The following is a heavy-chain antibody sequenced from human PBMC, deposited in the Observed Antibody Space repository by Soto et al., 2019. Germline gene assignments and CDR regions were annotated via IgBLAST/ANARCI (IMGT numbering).Heavy chain of an antibody. J-gene: IGHJ4*02. D-gene: IGHD2-15*01. CDR2: INPYNGNT. CDR1: GYSLTSHG. V-gene: IGHV1-18*01. CDR3: ARLRGGTADY. Sequence: QVQLAQSGVEVKEPGASVKVSCKASGYSLTSHGISWVRQAPGQGLEWMGRINPYNGNTNYAQKSQGRVTMTTDTYTSTAYRELRSLISDDTAVYYCARLRGGTADYWGQGTLVTVSS.